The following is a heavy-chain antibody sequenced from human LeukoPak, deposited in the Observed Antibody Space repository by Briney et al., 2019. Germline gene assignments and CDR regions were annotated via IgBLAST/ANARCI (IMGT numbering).Heavy chain of an antibody. Sequence: GASVKVSCKASGYTFTSYGISWVRQAPGQGLEWMGWISAYNGNTNYAQRLQGRVTMTTDTSTSTAYMELRSPRSDDTAVYYCAREVVVAASTSGVPELQIDYWGQGTLVTVSS. J-gene: IGHJ4*02. D-gene: IGHD2-15*01. CDR2: ISAYNGNT. CDR3: AREVVVAASTSGVPELQIDY. CDR1: GYTFTSYG. V-gene: IGHV1-18*01.